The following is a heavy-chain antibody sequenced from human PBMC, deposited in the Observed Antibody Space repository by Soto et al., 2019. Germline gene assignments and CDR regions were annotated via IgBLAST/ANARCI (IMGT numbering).Heavy chain of an antibody. Sequence: PSETLSLTCTVSGGSISSYYWSWIRQPAGKGLEWIGRIYTSGSTNYNPSLKSRVTMSVDTSKNQFSLKLRSVNAADTAVYYCARGIYHSASFDSAFKLWRGGTKVSVTS. CDR3: ARGIYHSASFDSAFKL. CDR1: GGSISSYY. J-gene: IGHJ3*01. CDR2: IYTSGST. V-gene: IGHV4-4*07. D-gene: IGHD2-15*01.